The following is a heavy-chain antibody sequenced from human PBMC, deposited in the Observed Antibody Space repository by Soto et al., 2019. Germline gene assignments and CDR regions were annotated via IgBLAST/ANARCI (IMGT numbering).Heavy chain of an antibody. CDR1: GDSVSSNSAA. J-gene: IGHJ6*02. CDR3: ARIAVAGADYYYYGMDV. V-gene: IGHV6-1*01. CDR2: TYYRSKWYN. Sequence: SQTLSLTCAISGDSVSSNSAAWNWIRQSPSRGLEWLGRTYYRSKWYNDYAVSVKSRITINPDTSKNQFSLQLNSVTPEDTAVYYCARIAVAGADYYYYGMDVWGQGTTVTVSS. D-gene: IGHD6-19*01.